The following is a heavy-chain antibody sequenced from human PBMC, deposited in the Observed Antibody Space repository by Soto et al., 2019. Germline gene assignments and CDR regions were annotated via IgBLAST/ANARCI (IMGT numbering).Heavy chain of an antibody. CDR3: AKDRSCTSCYAFDY. Sequence: EVQLLESGGGLVQPGGSLRLSCAASGFTFSSFAMSWVRQAPGKGLEWVSGINSRAGTTYYADSVKGRFTISRDNSKNTLYLQMNSLTAEDTAVYYCAKDRSCTSCYAFDYWGRGTLVTVSS. V-gene: IGHV3-23*01. CDR1: GFTFSSFA. CDR2: INSRAGTT. D-gene: IGHD2-2*01. J-gene: IGHJ4*02.